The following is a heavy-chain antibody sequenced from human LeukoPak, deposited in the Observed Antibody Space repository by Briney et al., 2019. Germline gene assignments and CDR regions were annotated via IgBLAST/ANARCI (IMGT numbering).Heavy chain of an antibody. Sequence: GGSLTLSCAASGFTFAGYAMTWVRQAPGKGLEWVSLISGSGGSTYYADVVKGRFTISRDNSKNALYLRMNSLRAEDTAGYYCAHGGSSGPFDYWGQGTLVTVSS. CDR2: ISGSGGST. D-gene: IGHD1-26*01. CDR1: GFTFAGYA. CDR3: AHGGSSGPFDY. V-gene: IGHV3-23*01. J-gene: IGHJ4*02.